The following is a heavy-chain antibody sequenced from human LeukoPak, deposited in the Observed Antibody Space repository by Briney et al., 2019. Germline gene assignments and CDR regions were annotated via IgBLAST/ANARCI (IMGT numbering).Heavy chain of an antibody. V-gene: IGHV4-4*07. D-gene: IGHD5-18*01. Sequence: SETLSLTCTVSGGSISSYYWSWLRQPAGKGLEWIGRIYTSGSTNYNPSLKSRVTMSVDTSKNQFSLKLSSVTAADTAVYYCARDEVAYSSDAFDIWGQGTMVTVSS. CDR3: ARDEVAYSSDAFDI. J-gene: IGHJ3*02. CDR2: IYTSGST. CDR1: GGSISSYY.